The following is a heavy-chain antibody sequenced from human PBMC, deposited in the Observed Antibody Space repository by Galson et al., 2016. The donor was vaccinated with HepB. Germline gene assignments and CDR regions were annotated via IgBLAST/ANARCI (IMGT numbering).Heavy chain of an antibody. CDR3: ARVKWLRSPFDM. V-gene: IGHV1-46*03. D-gene: IGHD5-12*01. J-gene: IGHJ3*02. Sequence: SVKVSCKASGYSFTGYYMPSVRQAPGQGLEWMGMINPSGGSTTYKQKFLGRVTMTRDMSTSTVYMELRSLRSEDTAVYYCARVKWLRSPFDMWGQGTMVTVSS. CDR2: INPSGGST. CDR1: GYSFTGYY.